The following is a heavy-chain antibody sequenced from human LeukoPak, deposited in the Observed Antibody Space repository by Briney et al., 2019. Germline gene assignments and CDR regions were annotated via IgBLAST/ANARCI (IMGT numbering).Heavy chain of an antibody. V-gene: IGHV1-2*02. CDR2: INPNSGGT. CDR1: GYTFTCYY. D-gene: IGHD1-26*01. J-gene: IGHJ4*02. Sequence: ASVKVSCKASGYTFTCYYMHWVRQAPGQGLEWMGWINPNSGGTNYAQKFQGRVTMTRDTSISTAYMELSRLRSDDTAVYYCARTPRTPASIVGATDFDYWGQGTLVTVS. CDR3: ARTPRTPASIVGATDFDY.